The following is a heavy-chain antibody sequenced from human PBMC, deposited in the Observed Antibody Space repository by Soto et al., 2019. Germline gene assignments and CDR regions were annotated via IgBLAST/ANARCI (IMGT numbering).Heavy chain of an antibody. CDR3: ARGLIGDYFDY. CDR2: INHSGST. J-gene: IGHJ4*02. D-gene: IGHD4-17*01. V-gene: IGHV4-34*01. Sequence: SETLSLTCAVYGGSFSGYYWSWIRQPPGKGLEWIGEINHSGSTNYNPSLKSRVTISVDTSKNQFSRKLSSVTAADTAVYYCARGLIGDYFDYWGQGTLVTVSS. CDR1: GGSFSGYY.